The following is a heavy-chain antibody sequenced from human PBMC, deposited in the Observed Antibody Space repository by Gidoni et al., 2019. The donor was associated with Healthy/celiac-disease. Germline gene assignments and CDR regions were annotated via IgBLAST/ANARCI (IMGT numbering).Heavy chain of an antibody. CDR1: GGSFSGYY. D-gene: IGHD2-15*01. Sequence: QVQLQQWGAGLLKPSETLSLTCAVYGGSFSGYYWSWIRQPPGKALEWIGEINHSGSTNYNSSHKSRVTISVDTAKNKFSLKLRSVTAADTDVDDCARGSRYCSGGSGYRNWFDHWGQGTLVTVSS. CDR2: INHSGST. J-gene: IGHJ5*02. CDR3: ARGSRYCSGGSGYRNWFDH. V-gene: IGHV4-34*01.